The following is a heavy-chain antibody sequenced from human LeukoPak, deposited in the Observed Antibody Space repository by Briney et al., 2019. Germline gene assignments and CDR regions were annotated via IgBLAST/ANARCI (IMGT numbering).Heavy chain of an antibody. CDR1: GFTFSSYA. Sequence: GGSLRLSCAASGFTFSSYAMSWVRQAPGKGLEWVSAISGSGGSTYYADSVKGRFTISRDNSKNTLYLRMSSLRARDTAVYYCAKWSSGITMVRGVMGAFDYWGQGTLVTVSS. D-gene: IGHD3-10*01. J-gene: IGHJ4*02. CDR3: AKWSSGITMVRGVMGAFDY. CDR2: ISGSGGST. V-gene: IGHV3-23*01.